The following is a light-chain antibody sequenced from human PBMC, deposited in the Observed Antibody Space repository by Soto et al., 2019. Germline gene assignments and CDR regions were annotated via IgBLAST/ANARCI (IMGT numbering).Light chain of an antibody. CDR3: MQGLKAPIT. J-gene: IGKJ5*01. CDR1: QSLLHSNGYNY. V-gene: IGKV2-28*01. CDR2: LGS. Sequence: DIVMTQSPLSLPVTPGEPASISCRSSQSLLHSNGYNYLDWYLQKPGQSPQLLIYLGSSRASGVPDRFRGSGLGPGFTLKIRRVEAEDVGVYYCMQGLKAPITFGQGTRLEIK.